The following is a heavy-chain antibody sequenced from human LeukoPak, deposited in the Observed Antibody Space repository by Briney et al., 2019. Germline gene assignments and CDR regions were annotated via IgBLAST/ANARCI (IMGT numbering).Heavy chain of an antibody. D-gene: IGHD3-3*01. V-gene: IGHV3-53*01. CDR3: AREPSYLDDFWSGYYRGYYGMDV. J-gene: IGHJ6*02. CDR2: IYSGGST. Sequence: GGSLRLSRAASGFTVSSNYMSWVRQAPGKGLEWVSVIYSGGSTYYADSVKGRFTISRDNSKNTLYLQMNSLRAEDTAVYYCAREPSYLDDFWSGYYRGYYGMDVWGQGTTVTVSS. CDR1: GFTVSSNY.